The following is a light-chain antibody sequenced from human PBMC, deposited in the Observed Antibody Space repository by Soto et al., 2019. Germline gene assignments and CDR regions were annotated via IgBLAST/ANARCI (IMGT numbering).Light chain of an antibody. CDR3: QQSYISPPT. CDR2: AAS. V-gene: IGKV1-39*01. CDR1: QRINTY. J-gene: IGKJ3*01. Sequence: DIEMTQSPSSLSASVGDRVTVTCRASQRINTYLNWYRQKPGKAPELLIYAASSLQSGVPSRFSGGGSGTDFTLTISTLQPEDFATYYCQQSYISPPTFGPGTKVDIK.